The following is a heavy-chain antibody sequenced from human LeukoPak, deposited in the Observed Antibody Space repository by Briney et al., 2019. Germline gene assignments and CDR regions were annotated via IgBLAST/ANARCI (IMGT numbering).Heavy chain of an antibody. J-gene: IGHJ5*02. CDR1: GYTFAGYH. Sequence: GASVKVSCKASGYTFAGYHVHWVRQAPGQGLEWMGWINPNSGGTNYAQKFQGRVTMTRDTSISTAYMELSRLRSDDTAVYYCAREGSRWFDPWGQGTLVTVSS. V-gene: IGHV1-2*02. CDR3: AREGSRWFDP. CDR2: INPNSGGT.